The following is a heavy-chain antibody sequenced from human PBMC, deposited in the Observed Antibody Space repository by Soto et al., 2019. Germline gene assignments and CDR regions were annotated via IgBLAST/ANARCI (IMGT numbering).Heavy chain of an antibody. D-gene: IGHD3-22*01. CDR1: GYTFTSYG. CDR3: ARGSHYYDSSGYYSLRY. V-gene: IGHV1-18*01. CDR2: ISAYNGNT. J-gene: IGHJ4*02. Sequence: ASVKVSCKASGYTFTSYGISWVRQAPGQGLEWMGWISAYNGNTNYAQKLQGRVTMTTDTPTSTAYMELRSLRSDDTAVYYCARGSHYYDSSGYYSLRYWGQGTLVTVSS.